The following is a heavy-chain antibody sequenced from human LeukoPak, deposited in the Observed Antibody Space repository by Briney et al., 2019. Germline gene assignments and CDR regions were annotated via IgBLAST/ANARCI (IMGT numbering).Heavy chain of an antibody. V-gene: IGHV3-7*01. CDR3: AKDPRDHSYGWNWRYFDY. CDR2: IKQDGSEK. J-gene: IGHJ4*02. D-gene: IGHD5-18*01. Sequence: GGSLRLSCAASGFTFSSYWMSWVRQAPGKGLEWVANIKQDGSEKYYVDSVKGRFTISRDNAKNSLYLQMNSLRADDTAVYYCAKDPRDHSYGWNWRYFDYWGQGTLVTVSS. CDR1: GFTFSSYW.